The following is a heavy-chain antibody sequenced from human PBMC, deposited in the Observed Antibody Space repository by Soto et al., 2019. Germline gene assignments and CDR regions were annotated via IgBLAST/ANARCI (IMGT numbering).Heavy chain of an antibody. J-gene: IGHJ4*02. D-gene: IGHD2-2*01. CDR2: IYYSGST. V-gene: IGHV4-31*03. Sequence: ASETLSLTCTVSGGSISSGGYYWSWIRQHPGKGLEWIGYIYYSGSTYYNPSLKSRVTISVDTSKNQFSLKLSSVTAADTAVYYCARHVVEYQLLFDYWGQGTLVTVSS. CDR3: ARHVVEYQLLFDY. CDR1: GGSISSGGYY.